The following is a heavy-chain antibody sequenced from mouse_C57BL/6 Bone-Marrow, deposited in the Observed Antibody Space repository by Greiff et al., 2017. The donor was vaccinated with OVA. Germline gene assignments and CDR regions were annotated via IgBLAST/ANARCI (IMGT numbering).Heavy chain of an antibody. Sequence: QVQLQQPGAELVKPGASVKLSCKASGYTFTSYWMQWVKQRPGQGLEWIGEIDPSDSYTNYNQKFKGKATLTVDTSSSTAYMQLSSLTSDDSSVYYCASPYDYDDYYAMDYWGQGTSVTVSS. CDR1: GYTFTSYW. CDR2: IDPSDSYT. J-gene: IGHJ4*01. V-gene: IGHV1-50*01. D-gene: IGHD2-4*01. CDR3: ASPYDYDDYYAMDY.